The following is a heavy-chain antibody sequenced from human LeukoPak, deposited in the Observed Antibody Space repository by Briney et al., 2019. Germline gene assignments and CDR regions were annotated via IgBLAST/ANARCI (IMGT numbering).Heavy chain of an antibody. CDR3: TTARGQYDFWIRKAGDYMDV. J-gene: IGHJ6*03. Sequence: GGSLRLSCAASGFTFSNAWMSWVRQAPGKGLEWVGRIKSKTDGGTTDYAAPVKGRFTISRDDSKNTLYLQLNSLKTEDTAVYYCTTARGQYDFWIRKAGDYMDVWGKGTTVTVSS. CDR1: GFTFSNAW. V-gene: IGHV3-15*01. CDR2: IKSKTDGGTT. D-gene: IGHD3-3*01.